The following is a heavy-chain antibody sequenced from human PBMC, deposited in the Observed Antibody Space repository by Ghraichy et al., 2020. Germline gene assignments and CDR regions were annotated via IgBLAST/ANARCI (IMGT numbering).Heavy chain of an antibody. J-gene: IGHJ4*02. CDR1: GGSISSSSYY. CDR2: IYYSGST. Sequence: SETLSLTCTVSGGSISSSSYYWGWIRQPPGKGLEWIGSIYYSGSTYYNPSLKSRVTISVDTSKNQFSLKLSSVTAADTAVYYCARFTVPYYDFWSGYAQYYFDYWGQGTLVTVSS. D-gene: IGHD3-3*01. CDR3: ARFTVPYYDFWSGYAQYYFDY. V-gene: IGHV4-39*01.